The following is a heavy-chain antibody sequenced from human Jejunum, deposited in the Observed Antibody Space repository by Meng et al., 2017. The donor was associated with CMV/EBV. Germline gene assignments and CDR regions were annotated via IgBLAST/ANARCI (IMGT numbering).Heavy chain of an antibody. J-gene: IGHJ4*02. CDR1: GYTFTSYH. Sequence: QVQLVQSGAEVKNPGASVKVSCKASGYTFTSYHMHWVRQAPGQGLEWMGIIKDTGTTQYAQKFQGRVTMTRDTSTSTVYMELDRLKSADTGVYYCAREVRDVLSSEFGYWGQGTLVTVSS. V-gene: IGHV1-46*01. CDR3: AREVRDVLSSEFGY. CDR2: IKDTGTT. D-gene: IGHD2-8*01.